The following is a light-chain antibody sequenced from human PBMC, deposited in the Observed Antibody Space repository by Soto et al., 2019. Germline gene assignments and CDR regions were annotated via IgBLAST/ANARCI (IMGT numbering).Light chain of an antibody. CDR2: SAS. CDR3: PQDYSYPYT. J-gene: IGKJ2*01. V-gene: IGKV1-6*01. Sequence: AIQMTQSPSSLSASVGDRVTITCRASQDIKNDLGWYQQKPGRTPKLLMYSASTLHTEVPSRFSGSGSGSVFTLTISGLQPEDFATYYCPQDYSYPYTFGQGTRLEIK. CDR1: QDIKND.